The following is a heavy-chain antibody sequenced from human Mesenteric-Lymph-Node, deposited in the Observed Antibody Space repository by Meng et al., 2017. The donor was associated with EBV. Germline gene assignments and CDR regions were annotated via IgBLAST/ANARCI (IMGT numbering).Heavy chain of an antibody. D-gene: IGHD4-23*01. Sequence: QVQFQQWGAGLLKPSETLSLTCAVYGDSFSGSFWSWIRQPLGKGLEWIGEINHSGGTNYNPSLESRVTISVDASKNQFSLKLRSVTAADTAVYYCARGGGVLTPLDYWGQGGLVTVSS. CDR3: ARGGGVLTPLDY. V-gene: IGHV4-34*02. J-gene: IGHJ4*02. CDR1: GDSFSGSF. CDR2: INHSGGT.